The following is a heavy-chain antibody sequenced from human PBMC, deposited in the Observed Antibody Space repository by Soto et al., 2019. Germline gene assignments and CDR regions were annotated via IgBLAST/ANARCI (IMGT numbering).Heavy chain of an antibody. J-gene: IGHJ4*02. CDR3: KRGPRPISTGTGAY. CDR1: GFIFNMYW. D-gene: IGHD3-10*01. Sequence: PGGSLRLACAAAGFIFNMYWMQWVRQRPGKGLVWISRIYNDGTYSDYADSVRGRFTISRDNVNDTLYLQMNNLRAEDSGLYYCKRGPRPISTGTGAYWGQGTQVTVPS. V-gene: IGHV3-74*01. CDR2: IYNDGTYS.